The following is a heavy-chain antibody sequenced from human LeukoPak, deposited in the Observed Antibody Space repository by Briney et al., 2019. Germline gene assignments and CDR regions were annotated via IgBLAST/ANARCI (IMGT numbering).Heavy chain of an antibody. Sequence: PGGSLRLSCAASGFSFNSYAMTWGRQAAGKGLEWISYISSTSSHTNYADSVKGRFTISRDNAKRSLYLQMNSLRAEDTAVYYCARGSARWFDPWGQGTLVTVSS. J-gene: IGHJ5*02. CDR2: ISSTSSHT. V-gene: IGHV3-21*05. CDR3: ARGSARWFDP. CDR1: GFSFNSYA.